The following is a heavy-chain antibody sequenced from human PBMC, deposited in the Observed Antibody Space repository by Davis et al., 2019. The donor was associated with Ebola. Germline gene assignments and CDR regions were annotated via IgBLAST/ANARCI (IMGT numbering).Heavy chain of an antibody. J-gene: IGHJ5*01. CDR2: ISSSGTTR. CDR1: GFTFSNYG. Sequence: PGGSLRLSCAAFGFTFSNYGMNWVRQAPGKGLEWLAYISSSGTTRYYADSAKGRFIISRDSAKNSLYLQMNSLRDEDTAVYYCAKDRDWENWFDSWGQGTLVTVSS. CDR3: AKDRDWENWFDS. D-gene: IGHD5-24*01. V-gene: IGHV3-48*02.